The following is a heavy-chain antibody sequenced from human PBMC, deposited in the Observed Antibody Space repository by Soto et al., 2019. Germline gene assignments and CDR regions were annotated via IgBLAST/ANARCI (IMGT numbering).Heavy chain of an antibody. V-gene: IGHV3-23*01. D-gene: IGHD3-3*01. CDR1: GFTFSSYA. Sequence: PGGSLRLSCAASGFTFSSYAMSWVRQAPGKGLEWVSAISGSGGSTYYADSVKGRFTISRDNSKNTLYLQMNSLRAEDTAVYYCAKFTYYDFWSGYPLDYYGMDVWGQGTTVTVS. CDR2: ISGSGGST. CDR3: AKFTYYDFWSGYPLDYYGMDV. J-gene: IGHJ6*02.